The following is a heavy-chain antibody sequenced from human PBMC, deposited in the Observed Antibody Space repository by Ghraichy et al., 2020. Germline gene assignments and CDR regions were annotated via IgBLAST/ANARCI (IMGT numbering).Heavy chain of an antibody. V-gene: IGHV4-34*01. Sequence: SETLSLTCAVYGGSFSGYYWSWIRQPPGKGLEWIGEINHSGSTNYNPSLKSRVTISVDTSKNQFSLKLSSVTAADTALYYCARGTGGHITIFGVVIRANWFDPWGQGTLVTVSS. D-gene: IGHD3-3*01. J-gene: IGHJ5*02. CDR1: GGSFSGYY. CDR2: INHSGST. CDR3: ARGTGGHITIFGVVIRANWFDP.